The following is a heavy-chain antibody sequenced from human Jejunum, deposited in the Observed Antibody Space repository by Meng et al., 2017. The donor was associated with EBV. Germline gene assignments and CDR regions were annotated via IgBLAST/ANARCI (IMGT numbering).Heavy chain of an antibody. J-gene: IGHJ4*02. CDR2: IYHSGST. D-gene: IGHD2-15*01. CDR1: XGSISSSNW. V-gene: IGHV4-4*02. CDR3: ARVNGHCPAGTCYFLDY. Sequence: QVQLQESGPGLVKPSGTLSLTCVGXXGSISSSNWWSWVRQPPGKGLEWIGEIYHSGSTNYNPSLKSRVTISVDKSKNQFSLKLSSVTAADTAVYYCARVNGHCPAGTCYFLDYWGQGTRVTVSS.